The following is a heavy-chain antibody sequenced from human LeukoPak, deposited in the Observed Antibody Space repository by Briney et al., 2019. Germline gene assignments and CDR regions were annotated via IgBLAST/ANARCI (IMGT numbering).Heavy chain of an antibody. CDR1: GGSISSGGYY. Sequence: PSQTLSLTCTVYGGSISSGGYYWSWIRQPPGKGRGWIGYIYHSGSTYYNPSLKSRVTISVDRSKNQFSLKLSSVTAADTAVYYCARTVVPADNFDYWGQGTLVTVSS. CDR2: IYHSGST. J-gene: IGHJ4*02. V-gene: IGHV4-30-2*01. D-gene: IGHD2-2*01. CDR3: ARTVVPADNFDY.